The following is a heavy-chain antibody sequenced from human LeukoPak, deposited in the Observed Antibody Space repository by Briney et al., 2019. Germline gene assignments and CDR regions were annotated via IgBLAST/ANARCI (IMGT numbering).Heavy chain of an antibody. Sequence: SVKVSCKASGGTFSSYAISWVRQAPGQGLEWMGEIIPIFGTANYAQKFQGRVTITTDESTSTAYMELSSLRSEDTAVYYCARVMTTVVTGAFDIWGQGTMVTVPS. J-gene: IGHJ3*02. CDR2: IIPIFGTA. CDR1: GGTFSSYA. D-gene: IGHD4-23*01. CDR3: ARVMTTVVTGAFDI. V-gene: IGHV1-69*05.